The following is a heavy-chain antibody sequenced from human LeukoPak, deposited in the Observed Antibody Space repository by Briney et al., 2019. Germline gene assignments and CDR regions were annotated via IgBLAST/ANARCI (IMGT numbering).Heavy chain of an antibody. Sequence: GGSLRLSCAASGFTFSSYAMHWVRQASGKGLEWVAVISYDGSNKYYADSVKGRFTISRDNSKNTLYLQMNSLRAEDTAVYYCARSRGVGDGYNSAFDYWGQGTLVTVSS. V-gene: IGHV3-30*01. CDR3: ARSRGVGDGYNSAFDY. CDR2: ISYDGSNK. D-gene: IGHD5-24*01. CDR1: GFTFSSYA. J-gene: IGHJ4*02.